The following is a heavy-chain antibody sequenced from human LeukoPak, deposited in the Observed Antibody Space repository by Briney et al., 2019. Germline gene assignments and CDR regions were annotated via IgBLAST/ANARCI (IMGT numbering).Heavy chain of an antibody. CDR1: GGSISSYY. J-gene: IGHJ3*02. D-gene: IGHD2-2*01. Sequence: SETLSLTCTVSGGSISSYYWSWIRQPPGKGLEWIGYIYYSGSTNYNPSLKSRVTILVDTSKNQVSLKLSSVTAADTAVYYCARDRDCSSTSCYYDAFDIWGQGTMVTVSS. CDR2: IYYSGST. V-gene: IGHV4-59*01. CDR3: ARDRDCSSTSCYYDAFDI.